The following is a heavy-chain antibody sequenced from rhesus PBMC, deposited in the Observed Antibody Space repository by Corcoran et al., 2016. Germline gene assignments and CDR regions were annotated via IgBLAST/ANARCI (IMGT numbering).Heavy chain of an antibody. CDR2: IKNKAVGGTT. CDR1: GFTFSNYW. J-gene: IGHJ4*01. CDR3: LAAAGTFDY. Sequence: EVQLVESGGGLVQPGGSLRLSCAASGFTFSNYWMSWVRQAPGKGLEWVGYIKNKAVGGTTAYDESVKGRFTISRDDSKNTLYRQMNSLKTEDTAGYYPLAAAGTFDYWGQGVLVTVSS. V-gene: IGHV3S11*01. D-gene: IGHD6-25*01.